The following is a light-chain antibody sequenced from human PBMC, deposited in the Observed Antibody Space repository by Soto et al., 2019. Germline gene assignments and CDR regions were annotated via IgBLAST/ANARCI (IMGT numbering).Light chain of an antibody. Sequence: QSALTQPPAASGTPGQRVTISCSGSSSNIGSNTVNWYQQLPGTAPKLLIYSNNQRPSGVPDRFSGSKSGTSASLAISGLQSEDEADYYCEAWDDSLNAYYVFGTGTKVTVL. V-gene: IGLV1-44*01. CDR2: SNN. CDR3: EAWDDSLNAYYV. J-gene: IGLJ1*01. CDR1: SSNIGSNT.